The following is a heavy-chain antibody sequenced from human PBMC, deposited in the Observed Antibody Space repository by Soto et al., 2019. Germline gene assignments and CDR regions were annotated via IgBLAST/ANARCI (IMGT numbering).Heavy chain of an antibody. CDR3: ARQRAGAFES. J-gene: IGHJ4*02. CDR1: GFTFTIYW. Sequence: PGGSLRLSCEASGFTFTIYWMSWVRQAPGKGLEWVANIQQDGSEEYFADSVRGRFTIFRDNVRNSLYLQMHSLRAEDTAVYYCARQRAGAFESWGLGTLVTVSS. D-gene: IGHD3-10*01. V-gene: IGHV3-7*03. CDR2: IQQDGSEE.